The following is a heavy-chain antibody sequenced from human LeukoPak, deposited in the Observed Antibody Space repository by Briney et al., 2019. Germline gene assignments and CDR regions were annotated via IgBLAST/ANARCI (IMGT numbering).Heavy chain of an antibody. CDR3: VKGRTGYNPDAFDM. V-gene: IGHV3-21*05. CDR1: GFTFSSHP. CDR2: ISRSTTDI. D-gene: IGHD5-24*01. J-gene: IGHJ3*02. Sequence: GGSLRLSCAASGFTFSSHPMKWVRQAPGKGLEWVSYISRSTTDIRYAESARGRFTIFRDNAENSLFLQMNSLRDEDTAVYYCVKGRTGYNPDAFDMWGRGTMVPVSS.